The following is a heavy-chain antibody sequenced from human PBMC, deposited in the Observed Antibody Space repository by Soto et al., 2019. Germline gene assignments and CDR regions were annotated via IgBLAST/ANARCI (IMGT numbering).Heavy chain of an antibody. D-gene: IGHD5-12*01. V-gene: IGHV1-69*13. CDR1: GGTFSSYA. Sequence: SVKVSCKASGGTFSSYAISWVRQAPGQGLEWTGGIIPIFGTANYAQKFQGRVTITADESTSTAYMELSSLRSEDTAVYYCARRRDGYNFVLYGMDVWGQGTTVTVSS. J-gene: IGHJ6*02. CDR2: IIPIFGTA. CDR3: ARRRDGYNFVLYGMDV.